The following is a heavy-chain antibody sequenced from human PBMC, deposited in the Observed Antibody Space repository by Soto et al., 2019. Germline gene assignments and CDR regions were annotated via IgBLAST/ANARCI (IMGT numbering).Heavy chain of an antibody. CDR1: GGSISSGGHY. J-gene: IGHJ4*02. D-gene: IGHD1-26*01. V-gene: IGHV4-31*03. Sequence: QVQLQESGPGLVKPSQTLSLTCTVSGGSISSGGHYWSWIRQHPGKGLEWIGYIYYSGSTYYNPSLKSRVTISVDTSKNQFSLKLSSVTAADTPVYYCAREGGIVGATAADYWGQGTLVTVSS. CDR3: AREGGIVGATAADY. CDR2: IYYSGST.